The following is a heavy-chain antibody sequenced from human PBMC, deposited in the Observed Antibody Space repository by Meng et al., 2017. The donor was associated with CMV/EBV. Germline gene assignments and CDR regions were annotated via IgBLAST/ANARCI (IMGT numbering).Heavy chain of an antibody. CDR3: ARDRTTGAFDI. Sequence: GESLKISCAASGFTFSDYYMSWIRQAPGKGLEWVSYISSSGSTTYYADSVKGRFTISRDNAKNSLYLQMNSLRAEDTAVYYCARDRTTGAFDIWGQGTMVTVSS. J-gene: IGHJ3*02. D-gene: IGHD1-7*01. V-gene: IGHV3-11*04. CDR1: GFTFSDYY. CDR2: ISSSGSTT.